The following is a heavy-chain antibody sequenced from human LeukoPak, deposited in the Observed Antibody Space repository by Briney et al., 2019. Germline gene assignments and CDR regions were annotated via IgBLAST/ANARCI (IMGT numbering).Heavy chain of an antibody. J-gene: IGHJ1*01. D-gene: IGHD3-22*01. Sequence: GASVKVSCKASGYTFTSYAMNWVRQAPGQGLEWMGWINTNTGNPTYAQGFTGRFVFSLDTSVSTAYLQISSLKAEDTAVYYCARDTHITMIVVVPEYFQHWGQGTLVTVSS. CDR2: INTNTGNP. CDR3: ARDTHITMIVVVPEYFQH. CDR1: GYTFTSYA. V-gene: IGHV7-4-1*02.